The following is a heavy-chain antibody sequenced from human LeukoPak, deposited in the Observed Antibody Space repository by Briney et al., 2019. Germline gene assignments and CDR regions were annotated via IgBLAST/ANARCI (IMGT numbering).Heavy chain of an antibody. J-gene: IGHJ4*02. CDR3: AKDSYSGFGFCSSTSCRID. V-gene: IGHV3-30*02. Sequence: PGGSLRLSCAASGFTFSSYGMHWVRQAPGKGLEWVAVIWYDGSNKYYADSVKGRFTISRDNPKNTLYLQMNSLRAEDTAVYYCAKDSYSGFGFCSSTSCRIDWGQGTLVTVSS. D-gene: IGHD2-2*01. CDR1: GFTFSSYG. CDR2: IWYDGSNK.